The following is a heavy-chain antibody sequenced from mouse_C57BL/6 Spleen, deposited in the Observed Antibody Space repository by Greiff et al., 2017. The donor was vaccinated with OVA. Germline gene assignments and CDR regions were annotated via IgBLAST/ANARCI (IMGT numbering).Heavy chain of an antibody. CDR2: INPSNGGT. Sequence: QVQLQQPGTELVKPGASVKLSCKASGFTFTRYWMHWVKQRPGQGLEWIGNINPSNGGTNYNEKFKSKATLTVDKSSSTAYMQLSSLTSEDSAVYDSASTSFGSSPIAYWGQGTLVTVSA. CDR1: GFTFTRYW. D-gene: IGHD1-1*01. V-gene: IGHV1-53*01. J-gene: IGHJ3*01. CDR3: ASTSFGSSPIAY.